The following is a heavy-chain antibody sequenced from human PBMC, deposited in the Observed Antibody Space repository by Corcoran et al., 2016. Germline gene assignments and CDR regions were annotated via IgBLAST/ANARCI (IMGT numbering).Heavy chain of an antibody. V-gene: IGHV3-15*07. CDR2: IKSKTDGGTT. J-gene: IGHJ4*02. D-gene: IGHD6-6*01. CDR1: GFTFSNAW. CDR3: YTRAPFEYSSSCDY. Sequence: EVQLVESGGGLVKPGGSLRLSCAASGFTFSNAWMNWVRQAPGKGLEWVGRIKSKTDGGTTDYAAPVKGRFTISRDDSKNTLYLKMNSLKIEDTAVYYCYTRAPFEYSSSCDYWGQGTLVTVSS.